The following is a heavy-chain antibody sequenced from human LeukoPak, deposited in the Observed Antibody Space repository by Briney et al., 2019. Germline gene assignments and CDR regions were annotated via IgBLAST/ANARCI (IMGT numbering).Heavy chain of an antibody. CDR1: GYSFTSYW. CDR2: IDPSDSYT. D-gene: IGHD3-3*01. Sequence: GESLRISCKGSGYSFTSYWISWVRQMPGKGLEWMGRIDPSDSYTNYSPSFQGHVTISADKSISTAYLQWSSLKASDTAMYYCASAYLPSSYYDFWSGYYRYYYGMDVWGQGTTVTVSS. J-gene: IGHJ6*02. CDR3: ASAYLPSSYYDFWSGYYRYYYGMDV. V-gene: IGHV5-10-1*01.